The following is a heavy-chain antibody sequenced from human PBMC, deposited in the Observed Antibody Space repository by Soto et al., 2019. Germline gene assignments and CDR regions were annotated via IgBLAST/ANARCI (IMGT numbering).Heavy chain of an antibody. J-gene: IGHJ3*02. CDR3: ARLRFIYDSVDAFDI. D-gene: IGHD3-16*01. CDR2: IYHSGTT. V-gene: IGHV4-4*02. CDR1: GGSISSSNW. Sequence: PSETLSLTCAVSGGSISSSNWWSWVRQPPGKGLEWIGEIYHSGTTNYNPSPKSRVTISVDKSKNQFSLKLSSVTAADTAVYYCARLRFIYDSVDAFDIWGQGTMVTVSS.